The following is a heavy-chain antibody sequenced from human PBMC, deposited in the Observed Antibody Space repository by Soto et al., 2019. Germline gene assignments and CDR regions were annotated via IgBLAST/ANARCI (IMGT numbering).Heavy chain of an antibody. J-gene: IGHJ4*02. Sequence: VQLVESGGGVVQPGWSLRLSCAASGFTFSDYAMHWVRQAPGKGLEWVAVVSHVGRNTHYADSVKGRFTISRDSSKNTVSLEMTSLRAEDTAVYYCAKGGRQWLVTSDFNYWGQGALVTVSS. CDR3: AKGGRQWLVTSDFNY. V-gene: IGHV3-30*18. CDR1: GFTFSDYA. D-gene: IGHD6-19*01. CDR2: VSHVGRNT.